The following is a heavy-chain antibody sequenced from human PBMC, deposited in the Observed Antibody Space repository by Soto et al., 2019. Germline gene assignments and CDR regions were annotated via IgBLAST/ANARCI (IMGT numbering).Heavy chain of an antibody. CDR3: ARDRGAAAYDY. V-gene: IGHV3-33*01. J-gene: IGHJ4*02. CDR1: GFTFSSYG. D-gene: IGHD6-13*01. CDR2: IWYDGSNK. Sequence: QVQLVESGGGVVQPGRSLRLSCAASGFTFSSYGMHWVRQAPGKGLEWVAVIWYDGSNKYYADSVKGRFTISRDNSKNTLYLQMNSLRAEDTAVYYCARDRGAAAYDYGGQGTLVTVSS.